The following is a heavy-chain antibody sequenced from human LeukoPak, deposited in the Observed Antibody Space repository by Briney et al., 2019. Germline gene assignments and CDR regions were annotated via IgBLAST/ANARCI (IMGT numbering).Heavy chain of an antibody. V-gene: IGHV4-59*12. D-gene: IGHD6-13*01. CDR1: GGSISSYY. CDR2: IYYSGST. CDR3: ARDGPRGIPFDY. J-gene: IGHJ4*02. Sequence: SETLSLTCTVSGGSISSYYWSWIRQPPGKGLEWIGYIYYSGSTNYNPSLKSRVTISVDTSKNQFSLKLSSVTAADTAVYYCARDGPRGIPFDYWGQGTLVTVSS.